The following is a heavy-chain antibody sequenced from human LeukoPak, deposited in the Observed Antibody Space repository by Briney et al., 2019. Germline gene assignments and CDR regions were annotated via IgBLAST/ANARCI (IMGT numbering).Heavy chain of an antibody. Sequence: SETLSLTCAVYGGSFTGYYWSWIRRPPGKGLEWIGEINHSGSTKHNPSLKSRVTISVDTSKNQFFLTLTSVTAADTAVYYCARGRDGYNLNFDYWGQGTLVTVSS. CDR3: ARGRDGYNLNFDY. D-gene: IGHD5-24*01. CDR2: INHSGST. J-gene: IGHJ4*02. CDR1: GGSFTGYY. V-gene: IGHV4-34*01.